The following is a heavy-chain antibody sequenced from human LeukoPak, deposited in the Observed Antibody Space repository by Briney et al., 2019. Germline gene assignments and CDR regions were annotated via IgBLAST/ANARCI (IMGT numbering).Heavy chain of an antibody. J-gene: IGHJ6*02. CDR3: ARGRRLLGYCSSTSCSPYYYGMDV. CDR2: INHSGST. Sequence: SETLSLTCAVYGGSFSGYYWSWIRQPPGKGLEWIGEINHSGSTNYNPSLKSRVTISVDTSKNQFSLKLSSVTAADTAVYYCARGRRLLGYCSSTSCSPYYYGMDVWGQGTKVTVSS. V-gene: IGHV4-34*01. D-gene: IGHD2-2*01. CDR1: GGSFSGYY.